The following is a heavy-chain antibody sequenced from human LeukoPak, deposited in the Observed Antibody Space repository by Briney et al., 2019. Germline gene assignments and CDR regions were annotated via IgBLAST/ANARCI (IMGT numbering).Heavy chain of an antibody. CDR3: ARGQVGATPKYYFDY. D-gene: IGHD1-26*01. Sequence: SETLSLTCAVYGGSFSGYYWSWIRQPPGKGLEWIGEINHSGSTNYNPSLKSRVTISVDTFKNQFSMKLSSVTAADTAVYYCARGQVGATPKYYFDYWGQGTLVTVSS. CDR1: GGSFSGYY. CDR2: INHSGST. V-gene: IGHV4-34*01. J-gene: IGHJ4*02.